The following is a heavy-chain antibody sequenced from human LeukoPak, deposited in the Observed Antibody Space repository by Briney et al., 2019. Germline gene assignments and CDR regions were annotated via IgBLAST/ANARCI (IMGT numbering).Heavy chain of an antibody. Sequence: AGGSLRLSCTASGFIFSHAWMNWVRQAPGKGLQWLGRIRSGGAREYAAPAQGRFTISRDDSRNTVYLEMNNLDTDDTAVYFCAVDTTIIDAKIAYWGQGTLVTVSS. D-gene: IGHD5-12*01. CDR1: GFIFSHAW. CDR3: AVDTTIIDAKIAY. J-gene: IGHJ4*02. V-gene: IGHV3-15*01. CDR2: IRSGGAR.